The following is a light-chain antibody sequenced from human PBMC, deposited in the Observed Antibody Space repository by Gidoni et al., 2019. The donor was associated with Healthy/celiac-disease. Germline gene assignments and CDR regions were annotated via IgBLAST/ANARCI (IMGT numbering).Light chain of an antibody. CDR1: QRISSW. V-gene: IGKV1-5*03. J-gene: IGKJ4*01. CDR3: QPYNSY. CDR2: KAS. Sequence: IQRTQSPSTLSASVGDRVTITCRASQRISSWLAWYQQTPGKAPALLIYKASSLESGVPSRFSGGGSRTEFTLTISSLQPDDFAPYYCQPYNSYFGGGTKLEIK.